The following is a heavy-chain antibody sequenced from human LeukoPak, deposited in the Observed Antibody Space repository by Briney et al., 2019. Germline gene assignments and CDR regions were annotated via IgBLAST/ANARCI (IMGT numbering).Heavy chain of an antibody. J-gene: IGHJ4*02. D-gene: IGHD2-8*01. V-gene: IGHV4-39*07. CDR2: IYYSGST. Sequence: PSETLSLTCTVSGGSISSSSYYWGWIRQPPGKGLEWIGSIYYSGSTYYDPSLKSRVTISVDTSKNQFSLKLSSVTAADTAVYYCARVRNGRVDYWGQGTLVTVSS. CDR3: ARVRNGRVDY. CDR1: GGSISSSSYY.